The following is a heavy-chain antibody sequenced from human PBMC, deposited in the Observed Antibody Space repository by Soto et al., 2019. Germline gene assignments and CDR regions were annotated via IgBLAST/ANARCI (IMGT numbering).Heavy chain of an antibody. CDR3: AKDPSVSTAYYFDY. V-gene: IGHV3-23*01. D-gene: IGHD4-17*01. CDR1: GFTFNNYA. J-gene: IGHJ4*02. CDR2: ISGSGADT. Sequence: PGGSLRLSCAASGFTFNNYAMSWVRQAPGKGLQCVSAISGSGADTYYADSVKGRFTISRDNSKNTLYLQMSSLRAEDTAVYYCAKDPSVSTAYYFDYWGQGALVTVSS.